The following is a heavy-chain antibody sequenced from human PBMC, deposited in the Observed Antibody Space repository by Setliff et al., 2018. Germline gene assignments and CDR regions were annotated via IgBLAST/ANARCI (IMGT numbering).Heavy chain of an antibody. V-gene: IGHV1-2*04. Sequence: ASVKVSCKASGYTFTGYYMHWVRQAPGQGLEWMGWINPNSGGTSDAQKFQGWVTMTRDTSISTAYMELSRLRSDDTAVYYCARGRDFWSGYLVYWGQGTLVTVSS. CDR3: ARGRDFWSGYLVY. CDR1: GYTFTGYY. D-gene: IGHD3-3*01. J-gene: IGHJ4*02. CDR2: INPNSGGT.